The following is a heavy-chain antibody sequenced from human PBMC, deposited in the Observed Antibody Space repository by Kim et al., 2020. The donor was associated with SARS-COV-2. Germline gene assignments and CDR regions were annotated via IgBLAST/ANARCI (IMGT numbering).Heavy chain of an antibody. D-gene: IGHD4-4*01. CDR2: VNAANDKT. CDR1: GYTFKSYP. J-gene: IGHJ4*02. Sequence: ASVKVSCKASGYTFKSYPIHWLRQAPGQRLAGMGWVNAANDKTKYSQKFQGRVTITRDTSANTAYMDLSSLTSEDTAIYYCARDMNPTVYDYWGQGTLVTVSS. V-gene: IGHV1-3*01. CDR3: ARDMNPTVYDY.